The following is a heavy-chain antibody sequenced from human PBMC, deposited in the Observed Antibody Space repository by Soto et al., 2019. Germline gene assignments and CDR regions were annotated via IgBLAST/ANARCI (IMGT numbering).Heavy chain of an antibody. Sequence: SETLSLTCTVSGGSISSGGYYWSWIRQHPGKGLEWIGYIYYSGSTYYNPSLKSRVTISVDTSKNQFSLKLSSVTAADTAVYYCARDYYDSSGPVDWGQGTLVTVSS. J-gene: IGHJ4*02. CDR2: IYYSGST. CDR1: GGSISSGGYY. CDR3: ARDYYDSSGPVD. V-gene: IGHV4-31*03. D-gene: IGHD3-22*01.